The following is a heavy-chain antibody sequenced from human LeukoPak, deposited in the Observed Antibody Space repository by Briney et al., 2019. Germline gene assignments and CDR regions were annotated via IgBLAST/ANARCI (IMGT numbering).Heavy chain of an antibody. CDR3: ARDQTNSSSWYSFDY. CDR2: IYYSGST. Sequence: SETLSLTCTVSGGSISSYYWSWIRQPPGKGLEWIGYIYYSGSTNYNPSLKSRVTISVDTSKNQFSLKLSSVTAADTAVYYCARDQTNSSSWYSFDYWGQGTLVTVSS. D-gene: IGHD6-13*01. J-gene: IGHJ4*02. CDR1: GGSISSYY. V-gene: IGHV4-59*01.